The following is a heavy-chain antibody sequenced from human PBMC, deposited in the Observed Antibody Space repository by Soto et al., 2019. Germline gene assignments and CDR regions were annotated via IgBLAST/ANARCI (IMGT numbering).Heavy chain of an antibody. J-gene: IGHJ6*02. CDR3: AKDRLEYCGGDCYSVYYYGMDV. D-gene: IGHD2-21*02. V-gene: IGHV3-30*18. CDR2: ISYDGSNK. CDR1: GFTFSSHG. Sequence: PGGSLRLSCAASGFTFSSHGMHWVRQAPGKGLEWVAVISYDGSNKYYADSVKGRFTISRDNSKNTLYLQMNSLRAEDTAVYYCAKDRLEYCGGDCYSVYYYGMDVWGQGTTVTVSS.